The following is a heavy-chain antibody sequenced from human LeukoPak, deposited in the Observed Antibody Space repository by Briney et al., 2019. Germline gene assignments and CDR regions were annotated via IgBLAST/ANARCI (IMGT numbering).Heavy chain of an antibody. CDR3: ARANSMGPMIRGVFEY. CDR2: IYPGDSDT. J-gene: IGHJ4*02. CDR1: GYTFTSYW. Sequence: GESLKISCQASGYTFTSYWIIWVRQMHGKGLEWMGIIYPGDSDTRYSPSFQGQVTISADKSIGTAYLQWTSLKAADSAMYYCARANSMGPMIRGVFEYWGQGTLVTVSS. V-gene: IGHV5-51*01. D-gene: IGHD3-10*01.